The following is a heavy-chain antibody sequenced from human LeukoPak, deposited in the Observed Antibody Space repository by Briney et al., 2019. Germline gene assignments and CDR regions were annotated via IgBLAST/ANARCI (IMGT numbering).Heavy chain of an antibody. Sequence: SETLSLTCAVYGGSFSGCYWSWIRQPPGKGLEWIGEINHSGSTNYNPSLKSRVTISVDTSKNQFSLKLSSVTAADTAVYYCARGLRRIVGATDYWGQGTLVTVSS. CDR1: GGSFSGCY. CDR2: INHSGST. D-gene: IGHD1-26*01. V-gene: IGHV4-34*01. J-gene: IGHJ4*02. CDR3: ARGLRRIVGATDY.